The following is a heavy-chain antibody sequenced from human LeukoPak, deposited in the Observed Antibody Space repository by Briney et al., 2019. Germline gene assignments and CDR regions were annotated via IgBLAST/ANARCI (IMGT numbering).Heavy chain of an antibody. CDR3: ARDQEAFDY. V-gene: IGHV1-46*01. CDR1: GYSFTSNY. CDR2: IYPRDGST. Sequence: ASVKVSCKASGYSFTSNYIHWVRQAPGQGLEWMGMIYPRDGSTSYAQKFQGRVTVTRDTSTSTVHMELSGLRSEDTAVYYCARDQEAFDYWGQGTLVAVSS. J-gene: IGHJ4*02.